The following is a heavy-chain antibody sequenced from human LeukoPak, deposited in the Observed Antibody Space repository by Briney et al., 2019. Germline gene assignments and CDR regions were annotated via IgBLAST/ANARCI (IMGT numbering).Heavy chain of an antibody. J-gene: IGHJ4*02. CDR2: LTGSGATT. CDR1: GFTSSSYA. V-gene: IGHV3-23*01. Sequence: GGSLRLSCAASGFTSSSYALTWVRQAPGKGLEWVSSLTGSGATTYYADSVTGRFTISRDNFKNALYLQMTSLRAEDTAFYFCAPGPARSALYYFDYWGQETLVTVSS. CDR3: APGPARSALYYFDY.